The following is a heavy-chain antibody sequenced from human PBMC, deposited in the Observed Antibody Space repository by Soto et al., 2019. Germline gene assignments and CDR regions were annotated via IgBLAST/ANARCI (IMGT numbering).Heavy chain of an antibody. V-gene: IGHV3-23*01. J-gene: IGHJ4*02. CDR3: AIRASYYDSSGYFDY. CDR2: ISGSGGST. Sequence: PGGSLRLSCAASGFTFNSYAMSWVRQTPGKGLEWVSIISGSGGSTCYTDSVKGRFTISRDNAKNTLYLQMNSLRAEDTAVYYCAIRASYYDSSGYFDYWGQGTLVTVS. CDR1: GFTFNSYA. D-gene: IGHD3-22*01.